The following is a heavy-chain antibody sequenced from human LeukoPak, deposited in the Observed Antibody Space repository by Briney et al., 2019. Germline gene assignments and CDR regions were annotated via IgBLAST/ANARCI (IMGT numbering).Heavy chain of an antibody. CDR2: IYPSDSDT. CDR3: ATTTTRGIPHYFDY. J-gene: IGHJ4*02. CDR1: GYSFTSYW. D-gene: IGHD1-1*01. Sequence: GESLNISCKGSGYSFTSYWIAWVRQMPGKGLEWMGIIYPSDSDTRYNPSFQGHVSISAAKSITNAYLQWSSLKASDTAMYYCATTTTRGIPHYFDYWGQGTLVTVSS. V-gene: IGHV5-51*01.